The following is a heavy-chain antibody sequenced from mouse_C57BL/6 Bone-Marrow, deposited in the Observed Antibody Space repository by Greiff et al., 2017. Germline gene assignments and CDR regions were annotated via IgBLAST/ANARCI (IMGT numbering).Heavy chain of an antibody. CDR2: IDPEDGET. J-gene: IGHJ3*01. Sequence: EVQLQQSGAELVKPGASVKLSCTASGFNIKDSYMHWVKQRPEQGLEWIGSIDPEDGETKYAPKFQGKATIPADTAAHPAYLQLSSLTSEDTAVYYCGVTWFAYWGQVTLVTVSA. CDR1: GFNIKDSY. CDR3: GVTWFAY. V-gene: IGHV14-2*01.